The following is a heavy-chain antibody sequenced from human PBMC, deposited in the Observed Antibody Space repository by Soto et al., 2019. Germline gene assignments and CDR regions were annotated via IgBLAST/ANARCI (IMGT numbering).Heavy chain of an antibody. Sequence: QLQLQESGPGLVKPSETLSLTCTVSGGSISSSSYYWGWIRQPPGKGLEWIGSIYYSGSTYYNPSLKSRVAISVDTSKNQFSLKLSSVTAADTAVYYCARRPHFPTVVDYWGQGTLVTVSS. CDR3: ARRPHFPTVVDY. CDR1: GGSISSSSYY. D-gene: IGHD4-17*01. V-gene: IGHV4-39*01. J-gene: IGHJ4*02. CDR2: IYYSGST.